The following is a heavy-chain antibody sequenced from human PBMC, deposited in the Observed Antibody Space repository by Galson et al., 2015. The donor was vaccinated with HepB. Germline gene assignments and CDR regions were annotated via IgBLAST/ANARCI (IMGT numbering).Heavy chain of an antibody. V-gene: IGHV1-24*01. CDR1: GYTLTELS. CDR3: ATSQRTVTRGAFDI. J-gene: IGHJ3*02. D-gene: IGHD4-17*01. Sequence: SVKVSCKVSGYTLTELSMHWVRQAPGKGLEWMGGFDPEDGETIYAQKFQGRVIMTEDTSTDTAYMELSSLRSEDTAVYYCATSQRTVTRGAFDIWGQGTMVTVSS. CDR2: FDPEDGET.